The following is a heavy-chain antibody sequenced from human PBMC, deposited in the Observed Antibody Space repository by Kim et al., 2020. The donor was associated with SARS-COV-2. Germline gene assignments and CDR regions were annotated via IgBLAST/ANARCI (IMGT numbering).Heavy chain of an antibody. CDR1: GFTFSGYW. CDR2: INSDGSNT. Sequence: GGSLRLSCAASGFTFSGYWMHWVRQAPGKGLVWVSRINSDGSNTSYADSVKGRFTISRDNAKNTLYLQANSLRVEDTAVYYCVRGYGYFQLWGQGTLVTVSS. V-gene: IGHV3-74*01. CDR3: VRGYGYFQL. D-gene: IGHD3-16*01. J-gene: IGHJ1*01.